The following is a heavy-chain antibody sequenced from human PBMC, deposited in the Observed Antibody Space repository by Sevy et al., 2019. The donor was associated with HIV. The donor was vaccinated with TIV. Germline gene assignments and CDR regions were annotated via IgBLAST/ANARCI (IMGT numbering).Heavy chain of an antibody. D-gene: IGHD3-3*01. J-gene: IGHJ4*02. Sequence: ASVKVSCKASGYTFTGYYMHWVRQAPGQGLEWMGRINPNSGGTNYAQKFQGSVTMTRDTSNSTAYMELSRLRSDDTAVYYCARDTSSGDYDFWSGPPGAPGYWGQGTLVTVSS. CDR3: ARDTSSGDYDFWSGPPGAPGY. CDR1: GYTFTGYY. V-gene: IGHV1-2*06. CDR2: INPNSGGT.